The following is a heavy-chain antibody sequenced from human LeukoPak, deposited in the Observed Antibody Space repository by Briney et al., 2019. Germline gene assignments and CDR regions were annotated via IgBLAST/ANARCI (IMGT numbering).Heavy chain of an antibody. CDR1: GFTFSSYA. V-gene: IGHV3-23*01. D-gene: IGHD3-22*01. J-gene: IGHJ4*02. Sequence: PGGSLRLSXAASGFTFSSYAMSWVRQAPGKGLEWVSAISGSGGSTYYADSVKGRFTISRDNSKNTLYLQMNSLRAEDTAVYYCAKVHYDSSGYYLYYFDYWGQGTLVTVSS. CDR2: ISGSGGST. CDR3: AKVHYDSSGYYLYYFDY.